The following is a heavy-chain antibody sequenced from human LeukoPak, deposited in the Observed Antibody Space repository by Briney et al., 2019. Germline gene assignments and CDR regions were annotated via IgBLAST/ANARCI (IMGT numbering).Heavy chain of an antibody. D-gene: IGHD3-22*01. CDR3: ARDYYDSGGYYFCDAFDI. CDR2: IGSSGSTT. V-gene: IGHV3-48*03. CDR1: GFTFSSYE. J-gene: IGHJ3*02. Sequence: PGGSLRLSCAASGFTFSSYEMNWVRQAPGEGLEWVSYIGSSGSTTYYADSVKGRFTISRDNAKNSLHLQMNSLRAEDTAVYYCARDYYDSGGYYFCDAFDIWGQGTMVTVSS.